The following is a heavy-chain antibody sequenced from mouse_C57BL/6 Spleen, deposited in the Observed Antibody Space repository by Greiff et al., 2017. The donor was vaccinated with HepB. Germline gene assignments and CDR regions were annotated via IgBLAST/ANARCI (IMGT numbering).Heavy chain of an antibody. D-gene: IGHD1-1*01. CDR1: GFTFSSYA. V-gene: IGHV5-4*01. CDR2: ISDGGSYT. J-gene: IGHJ1*03. Sequence: EVKLVESGGGLVKPGGSLKLSCAASGFTFSSYAMSWVRQTPEKRLEWVATISDGGSYTYYPDNVKGLFTISRDNAKNNLYLQMSHLKSEDTAMYYCARDPGSSYWYFDVWGTGTTVTVSS. CDR3: ARDPGSSYWYFDV.